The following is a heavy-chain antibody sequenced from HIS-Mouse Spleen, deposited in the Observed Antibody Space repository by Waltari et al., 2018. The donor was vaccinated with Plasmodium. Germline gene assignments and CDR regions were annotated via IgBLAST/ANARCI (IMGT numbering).Heavy chain of an antibody. J-gene: IGHJ2*01. D-gene: IGHD7-27*01. CDR1: GFPFSRFW. Sequence: EVQLVESGGGLVQPGGSLGLSCAASGFPFSRFWMGWVPQAPGKGLEWVANIKQDGSEKYYVDSVKGRFTISRDNAKNSLYLQMNSLRAEDTAVYYCAREFGTGNWYFDLWGRGTLVTVSS. CDR2: IKQDGSEK. V-gene: IGHV3-7*01. CDR3: AREFGTGNWYFDL.